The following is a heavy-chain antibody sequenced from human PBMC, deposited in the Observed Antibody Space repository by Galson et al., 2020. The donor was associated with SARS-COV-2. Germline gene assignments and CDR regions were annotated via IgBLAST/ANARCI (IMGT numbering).Heavy chain of an antibody. J-gene: IGHJ4*02. CDR3: ARDKEYSVDY. CDR1: GDSVSTDDVA. D-gene: IGHD4-4*01. Sequence: SQTLSLTCAISGDSVSTDDVAWNWFRQSPSRGPEWLGRTYYRSKWYTDYAVSVKGRITINPDTSKNQFSLQLKSVTPEDTAIYYCARDKEYSVDYWGQGTLVTVSS. CDR2: TYYRSKWYT. V-gene: IGHV6-1*01.